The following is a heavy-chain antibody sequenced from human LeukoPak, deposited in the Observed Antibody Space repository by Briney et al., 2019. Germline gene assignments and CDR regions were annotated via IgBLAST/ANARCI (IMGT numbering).Heavy chain of an antibody. CDR2: ISWNSGSI. CDR1: GFTFDDYA. V-gene: IGHV3-9*01. Sequence: GGSLRLSCAASGFTFDDYAMHWVRQAPGKDLEWVSGISWNSGSIGYADSVKGRFTISRDNAKNSLYLQMNSLRAEDTALYYCAKESHGFDYWGQGTLVTVSS. CDR3: AKESHGFDY. J-gene: IGHJ4*02.